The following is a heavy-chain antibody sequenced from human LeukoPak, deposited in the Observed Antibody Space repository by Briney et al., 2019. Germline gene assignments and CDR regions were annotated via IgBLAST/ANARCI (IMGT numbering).Heavy chain of an antibody. Sequence: GASVKVSFKASGYTFTSYAMNWVRQAPGQGREWMGWINTNTGNPTYAQGFTGRFVFSLDTSVSTAYLQISSLKAEDTAVYYCAREELSSGWFYWGQGTLVTVSS. CDR1: GYTFTSYA. D-gene: IGHD6-19*01. CDR3: AREELSSGWFY. CDR2: INTNTGNP. V-gene: IGHV7-4-1*02. J-gene: IGHJ4*02.